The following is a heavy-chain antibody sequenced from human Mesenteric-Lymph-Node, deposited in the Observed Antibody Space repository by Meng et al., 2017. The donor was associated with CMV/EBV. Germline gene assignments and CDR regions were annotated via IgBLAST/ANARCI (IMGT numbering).Heavy chain of an antibody. CDR3: ARERGDYYDSGNWFDP. D-gene: IGHD3-10*01. CDR2: ISYNGNT. Sequence: SETLSLTCTVSGGSISSSSYYWSWVRQPPGEGLEWIGYISYNGNTNYNPSLKSRVTISADTSKNQFSLKLSSVTAADTAVYYCARERGDYYDSGNWFDPWGQGTLVTVSS. CDR1: GGSISSSSYY. J-gene: IGHJ5*02. V-gene: IGHV4-61*01.